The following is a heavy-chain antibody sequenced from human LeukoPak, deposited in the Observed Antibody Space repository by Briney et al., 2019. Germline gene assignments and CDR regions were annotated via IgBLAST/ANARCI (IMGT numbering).Heavy chain of an antibody. CDR1: GFTFGDYA. V-gene: IGHV3-49*04. J-gene: IGHJ4*02. Sequence: PGGSLRLSCTASGFTFGDYAMSWVRQAPGKGLEWVGFIRSKAYGGTTEYAASVKDRFTISRDDSNSIPYLQMNRLKPEDTAVYYCTSTYYDFWSGEHWGQGTLVTVSS. D-gene: IGHD3-3*01. CDR2: IRSKAYGGTT. CDR3: TSTYYDFWSGEH.